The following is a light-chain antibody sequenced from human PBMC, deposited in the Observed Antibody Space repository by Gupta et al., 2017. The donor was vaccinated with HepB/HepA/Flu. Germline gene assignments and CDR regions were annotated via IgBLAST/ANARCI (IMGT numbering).Light chain of an antibody. Sequence: ELVLTQSPATLSLSPGERATLSCRASQSVSSYLSWYQQKPGQAPRLLIYDASNRATAIPALFSGSGSGTYFNLTIRSLEPEYFAVYYYQQRSTCLTFGGGTKVEIK. CDR3: QQRSTCLT. V-gene: IGKV3-11*01. J-gene: IGKJ4*01. CDR1: QSVSSY. CDR2: DAS.